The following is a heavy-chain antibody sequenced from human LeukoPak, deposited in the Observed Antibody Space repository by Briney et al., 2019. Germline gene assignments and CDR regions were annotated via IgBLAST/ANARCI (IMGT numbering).Heavy chain of an antibody. Sequence: GGSLRLSCAASGFTVSSNYMSWVRQAPGKGLEWVSVIYSGGSTYYADSVKGRFTISRDNSKNTLYLQMNSLRAEDTAVYYCAKSRFDCSSTSCTFFDYWGQGTLVTVSS. V-gene: IGHV3-53*01. J-gene: IGHJ4*02. CDR2: IYSGGST. CDR3: AKSRFDCSSTSCTFFDY. D-gene: IGHD2-2*01. CDR1: GFTVSSNY.